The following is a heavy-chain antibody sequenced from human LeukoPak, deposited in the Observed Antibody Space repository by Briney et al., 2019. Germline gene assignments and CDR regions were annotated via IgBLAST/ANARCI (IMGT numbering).Heavy chain of an antibody. CDR3: AKSAGKPKRWIITGNHFDY. Sequence: PGGSLRLSCAASAFIFRSYSMHWVRQAPGKGLEWVAYIQYDGSNEQYADSVKGRFSISRDSSKNTLYLQMNSLRAEDTAVYYCAKSAGKPKRWIITGNHFDYWGQGTLVTVSS. CDR2: IQYDGSNE. D-gene: IGHD1-20*01. J-gene: IGHJ4*02. CDR1: AFIFRSYS. V-gene: IGHV3-30*02.